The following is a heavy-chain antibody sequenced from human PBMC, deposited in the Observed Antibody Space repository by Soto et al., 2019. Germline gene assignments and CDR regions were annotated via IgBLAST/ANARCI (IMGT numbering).Heavy chain of an antibody. V-gene: IGHV5-51*01. CDR2: IYPGDSDT. CDR1: GYSFTSYW. J-gene: IGHJ6*02. CDR3: ARTAATGKYFYGVDV. Sequence: EVQLVQSGAEVKKPGESLKISCKGSGYSFTSYWIGWVRQMPGKGLEWMGIIYPGDSDTRYSPSFQGQVTISADKSISTAYLQWRSLKASDAAMYYCARTAATGKYFYGVDVCGQGTTVTVSS. D-gene: IGHD6-13*01.